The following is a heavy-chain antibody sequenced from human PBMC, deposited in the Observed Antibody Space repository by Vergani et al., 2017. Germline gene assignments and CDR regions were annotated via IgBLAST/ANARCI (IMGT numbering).Heavy chain of an antibody. D-gene: IGHD1-26*01. Sequence: EVQLVETGGGLIQPGGSLRLSCAASGFTVSSNYMSWVRQAPGKGLEWVSVIYSGGSTYYADSVKGRFTISRDNSKNTLYLQMNSLRAEDTAVYYCARGDSGSYYGYDLFDYWGQGNLVTVSS. CDR1: GFTVSSNY. V-gene: IGHV3-53*02. J-gene: IGHJ4*02. CDR2: IYSGGST. CDR3: ARGDSGSYYGYDLFDY.